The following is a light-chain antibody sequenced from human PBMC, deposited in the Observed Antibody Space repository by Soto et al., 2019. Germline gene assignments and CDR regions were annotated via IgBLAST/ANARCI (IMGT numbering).Light chain of an antibody. CDR1: RSNIGAGYE. J-gene: IGLJ1*01. Sequence: VVTQPPSVSGAPGQRVTISCTGSRSNIGAGYEVHWYKQLPGIAPKLLIYANSNRPSGVPDRFSGSKSGTSASLAITGLQAEDEADYYCAAWDDSLSGYVFGTGTKLTVL. CDR2: ANS. CDR3: AAWDDSLSGYV. V-gene: IGLV1-40*01.